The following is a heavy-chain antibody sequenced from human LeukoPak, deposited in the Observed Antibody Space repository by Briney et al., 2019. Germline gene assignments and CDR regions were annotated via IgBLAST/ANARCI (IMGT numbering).Heavy chain of an antibody. J-gene: IGHJ6*02. V-gene: IGHV3-48*02. CDR1: GFTFSSYS. CDR2: ISSSSSTI. Sequence: TGGSLRLSCAASGFTFSSYSMNWVRQAPGKGLEWVSYISSSSSTIYYADSVKGRFTISRDNAENSLYLQMNSLRDEDTAVYYCARDNQYYDILTGYYAQYYYYGMDVWGQGTTVTVSS. CDR3: ARDNQYYDILTGYYAQYYYYGMDV. D-gene: IGHD3-9*01.